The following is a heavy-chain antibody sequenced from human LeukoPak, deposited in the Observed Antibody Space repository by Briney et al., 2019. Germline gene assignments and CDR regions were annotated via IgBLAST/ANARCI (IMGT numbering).Heavy chain of an antibody. D-gene: IGHD1-26*01. CDR2: IYPGDSDT. CDR3: ARLVGGGSYRTYYYGMDV. CDR1: GYSFTSYW. J-gene: IGHJ6*02. Sequence: PGESLKISCKGPGYSFTSYWIGWVRQMPGKGLEWMGIIYPGDSDTRYSPSFQGQVTISADKSISTAYLQWSSLKASDTAVYYCARLVGGGSYRTYYYGMDVWGQGTTVTVSS. V-gene: IGHV5-51*01.